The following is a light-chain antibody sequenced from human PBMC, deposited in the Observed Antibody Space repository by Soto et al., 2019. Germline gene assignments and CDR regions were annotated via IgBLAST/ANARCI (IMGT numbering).Light chain of an antibody. CDR2: NVR. CDR3: SSYTSSSTVV. Sequence: QYALTQPASVSGSPVQSITISCTGTSSDVGGYDYVSWYQQHPGKAPKLMIYNVRNRPSGVSNRFSGSKAGNTASLTISGLQAEDEAAYYCSSYTSSSTVVFGGGTKLT. J-gene: IGLJ2*01. V-gene: IGLV2-14*01. CDR1: SSDVGGYDY.